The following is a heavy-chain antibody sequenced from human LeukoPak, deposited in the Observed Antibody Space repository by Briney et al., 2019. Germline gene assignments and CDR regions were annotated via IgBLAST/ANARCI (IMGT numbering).Heavy chain of an antibody. V-gene: IGHV5-51*01. CDR2: IYPGDSDT. CDR1: GYSFTSYW. D-gene: IGHD3-22*01. CDR3: ARRGEYYDSSGYYYDERFDP. Sequence: GESLKISCKGSGYSFTSYWIGWVRQMPGKGLEWMGIIYPGDSDTRYSPSSQGQVTISADKSISTAYLQWSSLKASDTAMYYCARRGEYYDSSGYYYDERFDPWGQGTLVTVSS. J-gene: IGHJ5*02.